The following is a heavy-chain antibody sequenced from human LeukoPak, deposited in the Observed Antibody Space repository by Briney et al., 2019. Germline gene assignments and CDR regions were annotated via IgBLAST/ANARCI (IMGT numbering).Heavy chain of an antibody. D-gene: IGHD6-6*01. Sequence: SQTLSLTCAISGDSVSSNSVTWNWIRQSPSRGLEWLGRTYYRSKWYNDYAVSVKSRITINPDTSKNQFSLQLNSVTPEDTAVYYCARVRGDSSSSYFDYWGQGTLVTVSS. CDR3: ARVRGDSSSSYFDY. J-gene: IGHJ4*02. CDR2: TYYRSKWYN. CDR1: GDSVSSNSVT. V-gene: IGHV6-1*01.